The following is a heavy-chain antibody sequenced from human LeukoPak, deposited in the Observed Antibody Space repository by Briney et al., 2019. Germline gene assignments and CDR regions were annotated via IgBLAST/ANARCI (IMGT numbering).Heavy chain of an antibody. Sequence: PGGSLRLSCAASGFTFSSYAMSWVRQAPGKGLEWVSAISGSGGSTYYADPVKGRFAISRDNSKNTLYLQMNSLRAEDTAVYYCAKDQTIAARPSVFDYWGQGTLVTVSS. CDR2: ISGSGGST. V-gene: IGHV3-23*01. CDR1: GFTFSSYA. J-gene: IGHJ4*02. D-gene: IGHD6-6*01. CDR3: AKDQTIAARPSVFDY.